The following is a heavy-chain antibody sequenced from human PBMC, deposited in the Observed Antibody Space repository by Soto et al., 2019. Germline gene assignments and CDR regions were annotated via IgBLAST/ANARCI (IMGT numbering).Heavy chain of an antibody. CDR2: IYYSGST. CDR1: GGSISSGDYY. CDR3: ARTLGYCSSPSCNILDY. J-gene: IGHJ4*02. Sequence: PSETLSLTCTVSGGSISSGDYYWSWIRQPPGKGLEWIGYIYYSGSTYYNPSLKSRVTISVDTSKNQFSLKLSSVTAADTAVYYCARTLGYCSSPSCNILDYWGQGTLVTVSS. D-gene: IGHD2-2*02. V-gene: IGHV4-30-4*01.